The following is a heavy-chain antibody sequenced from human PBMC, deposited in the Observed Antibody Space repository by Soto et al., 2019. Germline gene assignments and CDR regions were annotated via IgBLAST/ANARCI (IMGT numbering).Heavy chain of an antibody. D-gene: IGHD3-16*02. Sequence: QVQLVQSGAEVKKPGASVKVSCEASGYTFNNYYMHWVRQAPGQGLEWMGIFNPRGGDTIDAEKFQGRSSRTGRTSTSTVYMELSSLRSEDTAVYYCARETMITIGGDIEGLDYWGQGTLVTVS. V-gene: IGHV1-46*02. CDR1: GYTFNNYY. J-gene: IGHJ4*02. CDR3: ARETMITIGGDIEGLDY. CDR2: FNPRGGDT.